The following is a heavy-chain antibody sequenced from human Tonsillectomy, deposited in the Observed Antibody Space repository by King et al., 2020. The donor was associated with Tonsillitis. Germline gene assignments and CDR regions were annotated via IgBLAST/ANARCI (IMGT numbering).Heavy chain of an antibody. CDR2: IYYTGST. J-gene: IGHJ1*01. CDR1: GCSISSSTYY. V-gene: IGHV4-39*07. Sequence: QLQESGPGLVKPSETLSLTCTVSGCSISSSTYYWGWIRQPPGKGLEWIGSIYYTGSTYYNPSLKSRVTISVDTSKNQFSLKLNSVTAADTAVFYCARLREYFQPWGQGTLVTVSS. CDR3: ARLREYFQP.